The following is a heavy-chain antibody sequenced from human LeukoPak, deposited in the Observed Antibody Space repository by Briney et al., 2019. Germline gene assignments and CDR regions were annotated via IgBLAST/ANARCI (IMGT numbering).Heavy chain of an antibody. CDR3: ARGRYYCSSTSCYAPFDP. CDR1: GGSFSGYY. D-gene: IGHD2-2*01. V-gene: IGHV4-34*01. CDR2: INRSGST. Sequence: KTSDTLSLTCAVYGGSFSGYYWSWIRQPPGKGLEWIGEINRSGSTNYNPSLKSRVTISVDTSKNQFSLKLSSVTAADTAVYYCARGRYYCSSTSCYAPFDPWGQGTLVTVSS. J-gene: IGHJ5*02.